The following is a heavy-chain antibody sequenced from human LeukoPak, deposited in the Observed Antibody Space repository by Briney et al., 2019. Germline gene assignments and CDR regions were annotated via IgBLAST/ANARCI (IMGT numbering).Heavy chain of an antibody. J-gene: IGHJ6*04. V-gene: IGHV3-43D*04. CDR2: ISWDGGST. CDR3: AKDSAGAAGSNYYYGMDV. Sequence: GGSLRLSCAASGFTFDDYAMHWVRQAPGKGLEWVSLISWDGGSTYYADSVKGRFTIPRDNSKNSLYLQMNSLRAEDTALYYCAKDSAGAAGSNYYYGMDVWGKGTTVTVSS. D-gene: IGHD6-13*01. CDR1: GFTFDDYA.